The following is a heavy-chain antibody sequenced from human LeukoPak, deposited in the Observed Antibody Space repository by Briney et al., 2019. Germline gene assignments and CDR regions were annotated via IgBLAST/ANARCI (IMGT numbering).Heavy chain of an antibody. CDR3: ARSGGYSYGPDY. CDR2: ISYDGSNK. CDR1: GFAFSSYG. J-gene: IGHJ4*02. D-gene: IGHD5-18*01. V-gene: IGHV3-30*03. Sequence: PGGSLRLSCAASGFAFSSYGMHWVRQAPGKGLEWVAVISYDGSNKYYADSVKGRFTISRDNSKNTLYLQMNSLRAEDTAVYYCARSGGYSYGPDYWGQGTLVTVSS.